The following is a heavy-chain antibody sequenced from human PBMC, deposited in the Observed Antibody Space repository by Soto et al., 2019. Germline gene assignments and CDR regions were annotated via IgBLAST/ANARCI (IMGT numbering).Heavy chain of an antibody. Sequence: GKGLEYVSAISSNEGSTYYADSVKGRLTISSDNSKKTLYLQMSSLRAEETAVYYCVTGYNLTLMAYWGKGTLVTVSS. CDR2: ISSNEGST. D-gene: IGHD5-12*01. CDR3: VTGYNLTLMAY. V-gene: IGHV3-64D*08. J-gene: IGHJ4*02.